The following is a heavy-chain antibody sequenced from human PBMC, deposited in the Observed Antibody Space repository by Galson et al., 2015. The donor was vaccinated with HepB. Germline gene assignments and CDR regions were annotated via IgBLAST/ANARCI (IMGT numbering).Heavy chain of an antibody. V-gene: IGHV4-59*01. CDR3: AKGGDSGILVHAFDI. Sequence: SETLSLTCTVSGGSITSSYWSWIRQPPGKGLEWIGFTYYTGNIHYNPSLSSRVTISIGTSKHQFSLRLTSVTAADTAVYYCAKGGDSGILVHAFDIWGQGTMVAVSS. D-gene: IGHD2-21*02. CDR2: TYYTGNI. J-gene: IGHJ3*02. CDR1: GGSITSSY.